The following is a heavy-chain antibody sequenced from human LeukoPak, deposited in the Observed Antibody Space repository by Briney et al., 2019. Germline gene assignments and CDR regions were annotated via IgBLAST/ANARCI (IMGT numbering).Heavy chain of an antibody. CDR2: IYPGDSDT. J-gene: IGHJ4*02. Sequence: GESLKISCKGSAYNFTSYWIGWVGQMPGKGLEWMVIIYPGDSDTRYSPSFQGQVTISADKSISTAYLQWSSLKASDTAMYYCARHRTTAGQWYFDYWGQGTLVTVSS. CDR1: AYNFTSYW. D-gene: IGHD4-17*01. V-gene: IGHV5-51*01. CDR3: ARHRTTAGQWYFDY.